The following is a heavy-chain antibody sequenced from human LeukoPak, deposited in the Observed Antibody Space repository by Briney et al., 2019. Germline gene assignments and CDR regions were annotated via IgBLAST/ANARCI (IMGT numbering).Heavy chain of an antibody. V-gene: IGHV3-23*01. CDR3: AKGELEFDY. CDR1: GFTFSSYA. D-gene: IGHD3-10*01. J-gene: IGHJ4*02. Sequence: AGGSLRLSCAASGFTFSSYAMSWARQAPRKGLEWVSAISGSGGSTYYADSVKGRFTISRDNSKNTLYLQMNSLRAEDTAVYYCAKGELEFDYWGQGTLVTVSS. CDR2: ISGSGGST.